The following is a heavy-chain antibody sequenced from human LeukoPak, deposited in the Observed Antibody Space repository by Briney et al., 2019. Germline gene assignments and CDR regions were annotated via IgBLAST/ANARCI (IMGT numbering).Heavy chain of an antibody. CDR3: AKVWWLVRTSDY. J-gene: IGHJ4*02. CDR2: VTSSGAAT. CDR1: GFTFSNFA. V-gene: IGHV3-23*01. D-gene: IGHD6-19*01. Sequence: PGGSLRLSCAASGFTFSNFAMSWVRQAPGKGLEWVSTVTSSGAATYYRDSVKGRFTISKDNSKNMLFLQMNRLRAEDTAVYYCAKVWWLVRTSDYWGQGTLVTVAS.